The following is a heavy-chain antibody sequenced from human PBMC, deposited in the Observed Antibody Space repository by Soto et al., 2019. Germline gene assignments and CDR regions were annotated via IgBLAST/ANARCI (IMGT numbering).Heavy chain of an antibody. CDR3: ARHTPAISISDH. Sequence: PSETLSLTCAVSDGSISTDNWWTWVRQPPGKGLEWIGEIYHSGSTNYNPSLKSRVTISVDTSKNQFSLKLSSVTAADTAVYYCARHTPAISISDHWGQGTLVTVSS. CDR1: DGSISTDNW. D-gene: IGHD2-15*01. V-gene: IGHV4-4*02. CDR2: IYHSGST. J-gene: IGHJ4*02.